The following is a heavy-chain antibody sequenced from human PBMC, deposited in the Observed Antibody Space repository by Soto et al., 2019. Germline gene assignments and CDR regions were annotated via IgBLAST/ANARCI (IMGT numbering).Heavy chain of an antibody. Sequence: QVQLVESGGGVVQPGRSLRLSCAASGFRFSSNGMHWVRQAPGKGLEWVALISYDGNKKYYADSMKGRFTISIDNSKNTLFLQMDSLTPEDTVVYYCAKDLLSEFDLWGQGTLVSVSS. J-gene: IGHJ4*02. CDR1: GFRFSSNG. CDR3: AKDLLSEFDL. V-gene: IGHV3-30*18. CDR2: ISYDGNKK. D-gene: IGHD3-10*01.